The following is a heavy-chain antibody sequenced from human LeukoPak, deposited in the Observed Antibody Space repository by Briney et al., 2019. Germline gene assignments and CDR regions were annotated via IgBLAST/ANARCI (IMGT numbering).Heavy chain of an antibody. CDR2: IYYSGST. D-gene: IGHD2/OR15-2a*01. CDR3: ARVIRSGCYFDY. J-gene: IGHJ4*02. Sequence: PSETLSLTCTVSGGSISSYYWSWIRQPPGKGLEWIGYIYYSGSTNYNPSLKSRVTISVDTSKNQFSLKLSSVTAADTAVYYCARVIRSGCYFDYWGQGTLVTVSS. CDR1: GGSISSYY. V-gene: IGHV4-59*08.